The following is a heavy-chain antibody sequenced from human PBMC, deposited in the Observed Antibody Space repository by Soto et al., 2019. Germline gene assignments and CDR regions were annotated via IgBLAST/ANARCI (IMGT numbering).Heavy chain of an antibody. J-gene: IGHJ4*02. CDR1: GGSFSNNF. D-gene: IGHD6-19*01. Sequence: QVHLQQWGARLLKPSETLSLTCAVYGGSFSNNFWSWIRQTPGKGLEWIGEINHSGSTKYNPSLKSRVTISKDMSRNQFSLRMSSVTAADTALYYCVRGPAGSGWSYDHWGQGTLVTVSS. CDR3: VRGPAGSGWSYDH. V-gene: IGHV4-34*01. CDR2: INHSGST.